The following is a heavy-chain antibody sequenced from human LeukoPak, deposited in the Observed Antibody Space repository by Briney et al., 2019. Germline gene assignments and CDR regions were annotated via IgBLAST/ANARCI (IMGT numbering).Heavy chain of an antibody. V-gene: IGHV1-3*01. Sequence: ASVKVSCKASGYTFTSYAMHWVRQAPGQRLEWMGWINAGNGNTKYSQKFQGRVTITRDTSASTAYMELSSLRSEDTAVYYCARGIWGDYYYGMDVWGQGTTVTVSS. CDR1: GYTFTSYA. J-gene: IGHJ6*02. D-gene: IGHD3-16*01. CDR2: INAGNGNT. CDR3: ARGIWGDYYYGMDV.